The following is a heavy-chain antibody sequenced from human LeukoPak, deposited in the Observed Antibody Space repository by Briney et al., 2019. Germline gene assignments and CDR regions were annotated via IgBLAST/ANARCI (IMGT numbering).Heavy chain of an antibody. J-gene: IGHJ2*01. CDR1: GGSISSSSYY. Sequence: PSGTLSLTCTVSGGSISSSSYYWGWIRQPPGKGLEWIGSIYYSGSTYYNPSLKSRVTISVDTSKNQFSLKLTSVTAADTAVYYCARLYGDLNWYFDLWGRGTLVTVSS. D-gene: IGHD4-17*01. V-gene: IGHV4-39*07. CDR3: ARLYGDLNWYFDL. CDR2: IYYSGST.